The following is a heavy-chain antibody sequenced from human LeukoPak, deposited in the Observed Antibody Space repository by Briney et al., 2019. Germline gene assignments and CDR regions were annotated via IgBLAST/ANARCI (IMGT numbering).Heavy chain of an antibody. CDR3: AKGSSTYSITSYWYFDL. CDR2: ISGSGGST. J-gene: IGHJ2*01. D-gene: IGHD6-13*01. V-gene: IGHV3-23*01. Sequence: GGSLRLSCAASGFTFSSYAMSWVRQAPGKGLEWVSAISGSGGSTYYADSVKGRFTISRDNSKNTLYLQMNSLRAEDTAVYYCAKGSSTYSITSYWYFDLWGRGTLVTVSS. CDR1: GFTFSSYA.